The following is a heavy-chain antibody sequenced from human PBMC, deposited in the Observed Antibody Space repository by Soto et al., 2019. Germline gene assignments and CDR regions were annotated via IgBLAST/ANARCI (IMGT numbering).Heavy chain of an antibody. CDR3: ARDMAYAPTLFDF. J-gene: IGHJ4*02. D-gene: IGHD2-2*01. CDR2: IGSTGDYI. Sequence: VGSLRLSCAASGFLFNSYTMNWVRQAPGQGLEWVASIGSTGDYIHYADAVKGRFTISRDNTRKALYLQMTKVRAGDTAVYYCARDMAYAPTLFDFWGQGTQVTVSS. CDR1: GFLFNSYT. V-gene: IGHV3-21*01.